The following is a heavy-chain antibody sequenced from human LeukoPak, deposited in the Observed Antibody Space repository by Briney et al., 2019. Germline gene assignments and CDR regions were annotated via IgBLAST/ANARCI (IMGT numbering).Heavy chain of an antibody. CDR1: GGTFSSYA. CDR2: IIPIFGTA. J-gene: IGHJ6*02. CDR3: ARGPSTIFGVVISYYYGMDV. Sequence: SVKVTCKASGGTFSSYAIGWVRQAPGQGLEWMGGIIPIFGTANYAQKFQGRVTITADESTSTAYMELSSLRSEDTAVYYCARGPSTIFGVVISYYYGMDVWGQGTTVTVSS. D-gene: IGHD3-3*01. V-gene: IGHV1-69*13.